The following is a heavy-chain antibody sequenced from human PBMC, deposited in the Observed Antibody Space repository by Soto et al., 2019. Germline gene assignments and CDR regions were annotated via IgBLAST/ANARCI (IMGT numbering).Heavy chain of an antibody. V-gene: IGHV3-21*01. CDR2: INSSGTFI. D-gene: IGHD3-10*01. CDR1: GFIFRTYG. J-gene: IGHJ4*02. Sequence: EVQLVESGGGLVKPGGSLRLSCTASGFIFRTYGMTWVRQAPGKGLEWVSSINSSGTFIYYADSVKGRFTISRDDAKTSLFLQMNSLRAEDTAVYYCGRAIGRGIIRDWGQGTLVTVSS. CDR3: GRAIGRGIIRD.